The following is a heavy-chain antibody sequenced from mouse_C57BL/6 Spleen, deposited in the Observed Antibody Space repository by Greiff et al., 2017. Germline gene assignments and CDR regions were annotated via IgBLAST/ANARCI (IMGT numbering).Heavy chain of an antibody. CDR1: GYAFSSSW. V-gene: IGHV1-82*01. J-gene: IGHJ1*03. CDR3: ARDYYGSDWYFEV. Sequence: QVQLQQSGPELVKPGASVKISCKASGYAFSSSWMNWVKQRPGKGLEWIGRIYPGDGDTNYNGKFKGKATLTADKSSSTAYMQLSSLTSEDSAVYFCARDYYGSDWYFEVWGTGTTVTVSS. D-gene: IGHD1-1*01. CDR2: IYPGDGDT.